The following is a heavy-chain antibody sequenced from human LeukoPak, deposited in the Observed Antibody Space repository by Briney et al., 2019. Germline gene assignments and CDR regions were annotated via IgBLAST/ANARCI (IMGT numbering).Heavy chain of an antibody. CDR1: GASISSYY. CDR3: ARGGKNRGAFDI. J-gene: IGHJ3*02. D-gene: IGHD4-23*01. V-gene: IGHV4-59*01. CDR2: IYYSGRT. Sequence: SETLSLTCTVSGASISSYYCRWIRQPPGKGLEWIGYIYYSGRTNYNPSLKSRVPISVDTSKNQFSLKLSSVTAADTAVYYCARGGKNRGAFDIWGQGTMVTVSS.